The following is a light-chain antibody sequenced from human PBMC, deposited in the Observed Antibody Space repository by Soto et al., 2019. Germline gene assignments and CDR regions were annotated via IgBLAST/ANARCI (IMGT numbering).Light chain of an antibody. Sequence: MTHSPPTLSVSPGERATLSCRASQTIYSNVAWYQQKPGQPPKLLIYWASTRESGVPDRFSGSGSGTDFTLTISSLQAEDVAVYYCQQYYSTPRTFGQGTKVDIK. CDR1: QTIYSN. J-gene: IGKJ1*01. V-gene: IGKV4-1*01. CDR2: WAS. CDR3: QQYYSTPRT.